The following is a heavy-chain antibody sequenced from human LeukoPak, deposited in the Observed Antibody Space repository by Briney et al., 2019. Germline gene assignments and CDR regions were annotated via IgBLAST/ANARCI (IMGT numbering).Heavy chain of an antibody. CDR2: ISYDGSNK. CDR3: ARVGYSYGSYYYYGMDV. J-gene: IGHJ6*02. D-gene: IGHD5-18*01. V-gene: IGHV3-30*04. CDR1: GYTFSSYA. Sequence: PGGSLRLSCAAPGYTFSSYAMHWVRQAPGKGLEWVAVISYDGSNKYYADSVKGRFTISRDNSKNTLYLQMNSLRAEDTAVYYCARVGYSYGSYYYYGMDVWGQGTTVTVSS.